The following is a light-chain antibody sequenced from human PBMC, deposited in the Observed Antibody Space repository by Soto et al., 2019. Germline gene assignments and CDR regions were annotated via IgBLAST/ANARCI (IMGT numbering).Light chain of an antibody. CDR3: SSYTSSSTLVV. CDR2: EVS. V-gene: IGLV2-14*01. J-gene: IGLJ2*01. Sequence: QSALTQPASVSGSPGQSITISCTGTSSDVGGYNYVSWYQQHPGKAPKLMIYEVSNRPSGVSNRFSGSKSCNTASLTISGLQADDEADYYCSSYTSSSTLVVFGGGTKVTVL. CDR1: SSDVGGYNY.